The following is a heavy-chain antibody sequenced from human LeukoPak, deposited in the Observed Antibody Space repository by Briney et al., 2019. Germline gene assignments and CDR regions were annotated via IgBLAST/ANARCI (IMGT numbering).Heavy chain of an antibody. D-gene: IGHD2-15*01. CDR2: ISGSESNT. CDR3: AKDAHRSVGTCRSYYYYYYMDV. J-gene: IGHJ6*03. V-gene: IGHV3-23*01. Sequence: PGGSLRLSCAASGFTFSIYDMSWVRQAPGKGLEWVSTISGSESNTYYADSVKGRFTISRDNSKNTLYLQMNSLRAEDTAVYYCAKDAHRSVGTCRSYYYYYYMDVWGKGTTVTVSS. CDR1: GFTFSIYD.